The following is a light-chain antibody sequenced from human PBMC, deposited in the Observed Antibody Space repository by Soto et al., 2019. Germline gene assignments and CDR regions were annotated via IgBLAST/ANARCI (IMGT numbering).Light chain of an antibody. CDR3: QQYGSSFT. J-gene: IGKJ3*01. CDR1: QSVSSSY. CDR2: GAY. V-gene: IGKV3-20*01. Sequence: EIVLTQSPGTLSLSPGERATLSCRASQSVSSSYLAWYQQKPGQAPRLLIYGAYSRATGIPDRFSGSGSGTDFTLIISRLEPEDFAVYYCQQYGSSFTFGPGTKVDIK.